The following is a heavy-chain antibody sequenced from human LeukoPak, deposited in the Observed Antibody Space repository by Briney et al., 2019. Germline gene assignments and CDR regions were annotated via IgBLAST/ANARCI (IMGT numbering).Heavy chain of an antibody. D-gene: IGHD6-13*01. Sequence: PGGSLRLSCAASGFTFSSYSMNWVRQAPGKGLEWVSVIYSGGSTYYADSVKGRFTISRDNSKNTLYLQMNSLRAEDTAVYYCARENVIGYSSSRGWFDPWGQGTLVTVSS. J-gene: IGHJ5*02. CDR3: ARENVIGYSSSRGWFDP. CDR1: GFTFSSYS. V-gene: IGHV3-66*01. CDR2: IYSGGST.